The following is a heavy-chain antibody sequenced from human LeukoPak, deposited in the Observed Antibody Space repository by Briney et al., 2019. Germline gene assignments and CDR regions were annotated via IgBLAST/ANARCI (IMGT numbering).Heavy chain of an antibody. CDR1: GGTFSSYA. CDR3: ARSSYHLRYSSGWYY. J-gene: IGHJ4*02. CDR2: IIPIFGTA. Sequence: SVKVSCKASGGTFSSYAISWVRQAPGQGLEWMGGIIPIFGTANYAQKFQGRVTITADESTSTAYMELSSLRSEDTAVYYCARSSYHLRYSSGWYYWGQGTLVTVSS. D-gene: IGHD6-19*01. V-gene: IGHV1-69*13.